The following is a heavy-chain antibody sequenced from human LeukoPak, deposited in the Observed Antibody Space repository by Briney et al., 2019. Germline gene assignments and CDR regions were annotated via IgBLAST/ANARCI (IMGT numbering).Heavy chain of an antibody. CDR1: GFTFSNYA. CDR3: ARGITGTTEFDP. CDR2: ISGSGGNT. J-gene: IGHJ5*02. D-gene: IGHD1-7*01. Sequence: GGSLRLSCAASGFTFSNYAMTWVRQAPGKGLEWVSAISGSGGNTYYADSVKGRFTISRDNSKNTLYLQMNSLRAEDTAVYYCARGITGTTEFDPWGQGTLVTVSS. V-gene: IGHV3-23*01.